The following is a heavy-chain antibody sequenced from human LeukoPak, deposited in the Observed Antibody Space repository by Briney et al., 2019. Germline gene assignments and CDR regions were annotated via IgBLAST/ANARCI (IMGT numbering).Heavy chain of an antibody. Sequence: ASVKVSCKASGYTFTGYYMHWVRQAPGQGLEWMGWINPTSGGTNYAQKFQGRVTMTRDTSITTAYMELSRLRSDDTAVYYCARAGYCGGGYCYGFDYWGQGTLVTVSS. J-gene: IGHJ4*02. CDR2: INPTSGGT. D-gene: IGHD2-15*01. CDR3: ARAGYCGGGYCYGFDY. CDR1: GYTFTGYY. V-gene: IGHV1-2*02.